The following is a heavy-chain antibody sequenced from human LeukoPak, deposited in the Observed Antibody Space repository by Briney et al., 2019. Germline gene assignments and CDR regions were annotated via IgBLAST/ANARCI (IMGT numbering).Heavy chain of an antibody. CDR2: IYYTET. D-gene: IGHD7-27*01. V-gene: IGHV4-59*01. CDR3: AARKLGNDY. Sequence: SESLTLSRTVSGVSFSNYDWSWIRQSPGKGLEWICYIYYTETSYNPSLKNRVTISANTNKNHCALELYSVTAADTAVYYCAARKLGNDYWGQGTLVTVSS. CDR1: GVSFSNYD. J-gene: IGHJ4*02.